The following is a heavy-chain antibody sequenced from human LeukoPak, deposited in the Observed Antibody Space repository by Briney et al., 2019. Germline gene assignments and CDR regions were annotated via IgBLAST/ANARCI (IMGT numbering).Heavy chain of an antibody. Sequence: PGGSLRLSCAASGFTFSSYSMNWVRQAPGKGLEWVASISSSSSYIYYADSVKGRFTISRDNAKNSLYLQMNSLRAEDTAVYYCARARRASGSYQGYWGQGTLVTVSS. D-gene: IGHD1-26*01. CDR2: ISSSSSYI. CDR3: ARARRASGSYQGY. J-gene: IGHJ4*02. CDR1: GFTFSSYS. V-gene: IGHV3-21*01.